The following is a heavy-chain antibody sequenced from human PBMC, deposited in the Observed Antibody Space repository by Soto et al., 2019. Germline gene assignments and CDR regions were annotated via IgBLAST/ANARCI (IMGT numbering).Heavy chain of an antibody. V-gene: IGHV4-39*07. Sequence: SETLSLTCTVSGDSIRSGIYYWGWIRQPPGKGLEWIGSAYYSGMTHYGPSLKSRVTLSVDTSKNQFSLKLSSVTAADTAVYYCARERRYLDWLLVFDYWGQGALVTVSS. CDR3: ARERRYLDWLLVFDY. CDR2: AYYSGMT. J-gene: IGHJ4*02. D-gene: IGHD3-9*01. CDR1: GDSIRSGIYY.